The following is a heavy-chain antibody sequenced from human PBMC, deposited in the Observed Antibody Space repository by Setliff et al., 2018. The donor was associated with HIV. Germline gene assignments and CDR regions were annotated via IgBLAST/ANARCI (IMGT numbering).Heavy chain of an antibody. Sequence: PSETLSLTCTVSGGSISSGNYYWSWIRQPAGKGLEWIGHIYSSGSTSYNPSLKSRVTISVDTSKNQFSLKLTSVTAADTAVYYCARAGADSGSGSCDYWGQGTLVTVSS. D-gene: IGHD3-10*01. CDR2: IYSSGST. CDR3: ARAGADSGSGSCDY. CDR1: GGSISSGNYY. J-gene: IGHJ4*02. V-gene: IGHV4-61*09.